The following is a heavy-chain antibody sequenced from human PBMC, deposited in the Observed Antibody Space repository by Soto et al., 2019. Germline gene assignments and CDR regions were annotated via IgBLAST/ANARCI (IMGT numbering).Heavy chain of an antibody. CDR2: ISNDGSIT. D-gene: IGHD3-10*01. Sequence: GWSLRLSCAASGFSLGSNSMAWVRQAPGERLQWISGISNDGSITFYVDSVRGRFTISRDTSRNTLYLQMDSLRVEDTALYFCAKWSGFGDAWGQGTLVTVSS. CDR1: GFSLGSNS. CDR3: AKWSGFGDA. V-gene: IGHV3-23*01. J-gene: IGHJ5*02.